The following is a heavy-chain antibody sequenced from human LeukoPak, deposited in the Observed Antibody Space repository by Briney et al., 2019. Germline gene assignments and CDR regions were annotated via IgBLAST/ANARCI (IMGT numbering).Heavy chain of an antibody. V-gene: IGHV1-2*02. CDR3: ARYNWNDVVSALDY. J-gene: IGHJ4*02. CDR2: INPNNGAT. CDR1: GYTFSGYY. Sequence: ASVKVSCKASGYTFSGYYIHWVRQAPGQGLEWMEWINPNNGATNYAQKFQGGVTMTRDTSITTTYMELSRLTSDDTAVYYYARYNWNDVVSALDYWGRGTLATVSS. D-gene: IGHD1-1*01.